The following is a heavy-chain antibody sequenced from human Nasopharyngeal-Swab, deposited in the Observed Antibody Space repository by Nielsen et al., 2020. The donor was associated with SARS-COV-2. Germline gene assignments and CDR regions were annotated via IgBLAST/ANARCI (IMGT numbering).Heavy chain of an antibody. CDR1: GLTFSNAW. CDR3: ARTAPFCGGDCYSEYFQY. D-gene: IGHD2-21*02. J-gene: IGHJ1*01. V-gene: IGHV3-21*01. Sequence: GESLKISCATSGLTFSNAWMNWVRQAPGKGLEWVSSISGSSSYIWYADSVKGRFTVSRDNAKNSLFLQMDNLGADDTSFYYCARTAPFCGGDCYSEYFQYWGQGTLVTVSS. CDR2: ISGSSSYI.